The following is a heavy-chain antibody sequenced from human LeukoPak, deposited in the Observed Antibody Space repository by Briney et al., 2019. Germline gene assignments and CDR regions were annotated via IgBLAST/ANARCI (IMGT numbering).Heavy chain of an antibody. V-gene: IGHV3-23*01. CDR2: ISASAGST. J-gene: IGHJ6*02. CDR3: AKDSGVSIVDLYGMDV. D-gene: IGHD1-26*01. Sequence: PGGSLRLSCAASGFTFSSYAMSWVRQAPGKGLEWVSTISASAGSTNYAVSVKGRFTISRDNSKNTLYLQMNSLRAEDTAVYYCAKDSGVSIVDLYGMDVWGQGTTVTVSS. CDR1: GFTFSSYA.